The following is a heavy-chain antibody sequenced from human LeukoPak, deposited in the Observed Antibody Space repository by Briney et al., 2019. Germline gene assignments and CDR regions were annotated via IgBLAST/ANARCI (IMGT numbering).Heavy chain of an antibody. CDR2: IYPGDSDT. D-gene: IGHD5-12*01. Sequence: GEPLKISCKGSGYSFTSYWIGWVRQMPGKGLEWMGIIYPGDSDTRYSPSFQGQVTISADKSISTAYLQWSSLKASDTAMYYCARHEYSGYASSPFDYWGQGTLVTVSS. J-gene: IGHJ4*02. V-gene: IGHV5-51*01. CDR1: GYSFTSYW. CDR3: ARHEYSGYASSPFDY.